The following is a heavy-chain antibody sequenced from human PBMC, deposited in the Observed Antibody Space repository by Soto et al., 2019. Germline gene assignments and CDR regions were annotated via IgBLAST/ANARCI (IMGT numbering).Heavy chain of an antibody. CDR1: GFSLSTSGVG. CDR3: ARTYEDILTCYYNVIKGGNYYYYYGMDV. CDR2: IYWDYDK. Sequence: SGPTLVNPTQTLTLTCTFSGFSLSTSGVGVGWIRQPPGKALEWLALIYWDYDKRYSPSLKSRLTITKDTSKNQVVLTMTNMDPLDTATYYCARTYEDILTCYYNVIKGGNYYYYYGMDVWGQGTTVTVSS. D-gene: IGHD3-9*01. J-gene: IGHJ6*02. V-gene: IGHV2-5*02.